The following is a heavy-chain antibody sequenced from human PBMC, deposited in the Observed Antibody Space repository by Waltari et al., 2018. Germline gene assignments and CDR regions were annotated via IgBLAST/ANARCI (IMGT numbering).Heavy chain of an antibody. CDR1: GGSISSYY. D-gene: IGHD3-22*01. V-gene: IGHV4-4*07. J-gene: IGHJ4*02. Sequence: QVQLQESGPGLVKPSETRSLTCTVSGGSISSYYWSWIRQPAGKGLEWIGRIYTSGSTNYNPSLKSRVSMSVDTSKNQFSLKLSSVTAADTAVYYCAREGDSSGYPGGYFDYWGQGTLVTVSS. CDR3: AREGDSSGYPGGYFDY. CDR2: IYTSGST.